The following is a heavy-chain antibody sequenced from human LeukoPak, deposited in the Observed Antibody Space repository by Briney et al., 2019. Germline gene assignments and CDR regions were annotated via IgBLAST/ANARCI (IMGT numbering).Heavy chain of an antibody. Sequence: GGSLRLSCAASGFTFSDYYMSWIRQAPGKGLEWVSYISSSGSTIYYADSVKGRFTISRDNAKNSLYLQMNSPRAEDTAVYYCAGQSTVTTESYWGQGTLVTVSS. CDR1: GFTFSDYY. CDR2: ISSSGSTI. J-gene: IGHJ4*02. CDR3: AGQSTVTTESY. V-gene: IGHV3-11*04. D-gene: IGHD4-17*01.